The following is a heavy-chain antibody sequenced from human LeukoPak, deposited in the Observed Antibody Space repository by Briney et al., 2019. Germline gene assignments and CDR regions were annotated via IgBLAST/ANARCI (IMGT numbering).Heavy chain of an antibody. CDR2: IYYSGST. D-gene: IGHD5-18*01. Sequence: PSETLSLTCTVSGGSISSYYWSWIRQPPGKGLEWIGYIYYSGSTNYNPSLKSRVTISVDTSKNQFSLKLSSVTAADTAVYYCARGSRRGYSYGYYYYYMDVWGKGTTVTVSS. CDR1: GGSISSYY. CDR3: ARGSRRGYSYGYYYYYMDV. V-gene: IGHV4-59*01. J-gene: IGHJ6*03.